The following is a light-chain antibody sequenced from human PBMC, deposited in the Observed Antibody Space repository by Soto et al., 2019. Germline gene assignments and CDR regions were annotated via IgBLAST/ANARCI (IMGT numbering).Light chain of an antibody. V-gene: IGLV1-44*01. CDR1: SSNIGGNT. Sequence: QSVLTQPPSTSGTPGQRVTISCSGSSSNIGGNTVSWCQQLPGTAPKPLIYNNNQRPSGVPDRFSGSKSGTSASLAISGLQSEDEADYYCAAWDDSLIGYVFGTGTNVTVL. J-gene: IGLJ1*01. CDR3: AAWDDSLIGYV. CDR2: NNN.